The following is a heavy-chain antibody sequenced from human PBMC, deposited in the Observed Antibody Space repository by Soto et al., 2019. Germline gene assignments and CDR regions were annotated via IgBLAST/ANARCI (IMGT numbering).Heavy chain of an antibody. J-gene: IGHJ6*02. CDR3: AKELRKLRTETQYSSSRFGNMDV. D-gene: IGHD6-13*01. CDR2: ISYDGSNK. V-gene: IGHV3-30*18. CDR1: GFTFSSYG. Sequence: QVQLVESGGGVVQPGRSLRLSCAASGFTFSSYGMHWVRQAPGKGLEWVAVISYDGSNKYYADSVKGRFTISRDNSKNTLYLQMNSLRAEDTAVYYCAKELRKLRTETQYSSSRFGNMDVWGQGTTVTVSS.